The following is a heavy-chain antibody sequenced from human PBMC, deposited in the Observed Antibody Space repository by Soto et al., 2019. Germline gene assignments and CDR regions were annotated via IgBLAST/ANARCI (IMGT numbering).Heavy chain of an antibody. D-gene: IGHD3-3*01. CDR1: RVSFNTFA. J-gene: IGHJ4*02. CDR2: INGGGENT. CDR3: AKHSYYDFWPGHYYYLDF. Sequence: GGSLRLSCVTSRVSFNTFAMSWVRQAPGKGLEWVPAINGGGENTYYADSVKGRFTISRDNCKNTLYLQMDSLRAEDTVVYYCAKHSYYDFWPGHYYYLDFWGQGTLVTVSS. V-gene: IGHV3-23*01.